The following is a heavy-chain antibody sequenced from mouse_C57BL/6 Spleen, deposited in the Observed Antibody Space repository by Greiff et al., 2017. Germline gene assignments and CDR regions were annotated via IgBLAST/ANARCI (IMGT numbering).Heavy chain of an antibody. CDR3: ARSGGLRPNAMDY. V-gene: IGHV1-54*01. CDR1: GYAFTNYL. D-gene: IGHD2-2*01. J-gene: IGHJ4*01. Sequence: VKLQESGAELVRPGTSVKVSCKASGYAFTNYLIEWVKQRPGQGLEWIGVINPGSGGTNYNEKFKGKATLTADKSSSTAYMQLSSLTSEDSAVYFCARSGGLRPNAMDYWGQGTSVTVSS. CDR2: INPGSGGT.